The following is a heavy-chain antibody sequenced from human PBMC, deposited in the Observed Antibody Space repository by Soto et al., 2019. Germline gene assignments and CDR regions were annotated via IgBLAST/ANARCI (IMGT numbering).Heavy chain of an antibody. V-gene: IGHV1-46*01. J-gene: IGHJ6*02. CDR3: ARDQERIELLPNYYYYGMDV. CDR2: INPSGGST. Sequence: VASVKVSCKASGYTFTSYYMHWVRQAPGQGLEWMGIINPSGGSTSYAQKFRGRVTMTRDTSTSTVYMELSSLRSEDTAVYYCARDQERIELLPNYYYYGMDVRGQGTTVTVSS. D-gene: IGHD1-26*01. CDR1: GYTFTSYY.